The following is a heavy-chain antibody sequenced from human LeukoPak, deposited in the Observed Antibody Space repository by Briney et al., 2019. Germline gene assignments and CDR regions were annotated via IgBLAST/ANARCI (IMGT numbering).Heavy chain of an antibody. Sequence: GGSLRLSCAASGFTFSSYTMNWVRQAPGKGLEWVAVIWYDGSNKYYADSVKGRFTISRDNSKNTLYLQMNSLRAEDTAVYYCARGRRTYYYYGMDVWGQGTTVTVSS. CDR1: GFTFSSYT. V-gene: IGHV3-33*08. J-gene: IGHJ6*02. CDR3: ARGRRTYYYYGMDV. CDR2: IWYDGSNK. D-gene: IGHD3-10*01.